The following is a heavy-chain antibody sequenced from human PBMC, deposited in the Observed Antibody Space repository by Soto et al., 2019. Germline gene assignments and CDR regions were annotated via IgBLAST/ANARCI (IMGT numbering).Heavy chain of an antibody. J-gene: IGHJ4*02. Sequence: GQSLKISCKSSGYIFIDYWIGWVRQMPGKGLEWMGIVYPRDSDTRYSPSFQGQVTISADRSTGTAFLQWRSLKASDTALYYCARPPLPGYSIHFNSWGQGTLVTVSS. D-gene: IGHD2-15*01. CDR3: ARPPLPGYSIHFNS. V-gene: IGHV5-51*01. CDR2: VYPRDSDT. CDR1: GYIFIDYW.